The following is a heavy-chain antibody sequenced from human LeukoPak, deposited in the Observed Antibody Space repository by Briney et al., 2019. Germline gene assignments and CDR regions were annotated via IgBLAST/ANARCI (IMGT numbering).Heavy chain of an antibody. CDR1: GFRFGGYA. Sequence: GGSLGLSCRGSGFRFGGYALSWVRQAPGKGLEWVGFIRSKALYGTSEYAASVEGRFTISRDDSNSIAYLQMNSLKTEDTAVYFCVRESVRDYYFDYWGQGTLVTVSS. J-gene: IGHJ4*02. CDR2: IRSKALYGTS. CDR3: VRESVRDYYFDY. V-gene: IGHV3-49*04. D-gene: IGHD3-10*02.